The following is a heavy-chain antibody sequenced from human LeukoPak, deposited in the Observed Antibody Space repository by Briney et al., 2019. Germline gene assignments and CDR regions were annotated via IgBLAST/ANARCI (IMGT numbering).Heavy chain of an antibody. D-gene: IGHD3-22*01. J-gene: IGHJ5*02. V-gene: IGHV4-34*01. CDR3: ARGSGYYFRGFDP. Sequence: SETLSLTCAVYGGSFSGYYWSWIRQPPGKGLEWIGEINHSGSTYYNPSLKSRVTISVDTSKNQFSLKLSSVTAADTAVYYCARGSGYYFRGFDPWGQGTLVTVSS. CDR1: GGSFSGYY. CDR2: INHSGST.